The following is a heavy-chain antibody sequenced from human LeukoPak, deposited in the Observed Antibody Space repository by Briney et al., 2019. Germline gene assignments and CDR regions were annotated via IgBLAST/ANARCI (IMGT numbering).Heavy chain of an antibody. CDR3: THLGWFDP. V-gene: IGHV3-74*01. CDR2: IDYDGSTT. CDR1: GFSLSTFW. J-gene: IGHJ5*02. Sequence: GGTLRLSCAGSGFSLSTFWMHWVRQAPGKGLVWVSRIDYDGSTTTYADSVKGRFTISRDNAKNTLYLQMNSLRAEDTAVYYCTHLGWFDPWGQGTLVTVSS.